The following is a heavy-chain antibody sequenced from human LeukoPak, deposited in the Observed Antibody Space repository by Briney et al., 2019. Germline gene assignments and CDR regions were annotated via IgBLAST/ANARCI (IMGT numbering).Heavy chain of an antibody. CDR2: ISDDGRND. CDR3: AKELDDY. CDR1: GFTFSSYG. V-gene: IGHV3-30*18. D-gene: IGHD3-3*02. Sequence: GGSLRLSCTGSGFTFSSYGMHWVRQAPGKGLEWVAVISDDGRNDYFEDSVKGRFTISRDNSKNTVYLQMNSLRVEDTGVYYCAKELDDYWGQGTLVTVSS. J-gene: IGHJ4*02.